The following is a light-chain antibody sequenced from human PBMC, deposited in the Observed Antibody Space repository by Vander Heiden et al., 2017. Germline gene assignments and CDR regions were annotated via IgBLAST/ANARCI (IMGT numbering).Light chain of an antibody. CDR3: QSYDSGLTGYVV. J-gene: IGLJ2*01. V-gene: IGLV1-40*01. Sequence: QSVLTQPPSVSGAPGQRATIHCTGRSANIGAGYDVHWYRQVPRTAPKLLIYGNTNRPSGVPDRFSGSKSGTSASLAITGLQAEDEADYYCQSYDSGLTGYVVFGGGTKLTVL. CDR2: GNT. CDR1: SANIGAGYD.